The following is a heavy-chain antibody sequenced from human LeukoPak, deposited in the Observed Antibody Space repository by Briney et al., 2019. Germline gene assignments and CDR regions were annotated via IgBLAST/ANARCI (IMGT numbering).Heavy chain of an antibody. CDR1: GDSVSSNSVT. CDR2: TYYRSKWYN. V-gene: IGHV6-1*01. CDR3: ARSVIGAYDY. Sequence: SQTLSLTCAISGDSVSSNSVTRNWIRQSPSRGLEWLGRTYYRSKWYNDYAVSVESRITINPDTSKNQFSLQLNSVTPEDTAVYYCARSVIGAYDYWGQGTLVTVSS. J-gene: IGHJ4*02.